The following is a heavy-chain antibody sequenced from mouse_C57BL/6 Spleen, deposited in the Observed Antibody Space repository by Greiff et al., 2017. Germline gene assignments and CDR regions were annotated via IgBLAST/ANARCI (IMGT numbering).Heavy chain of an antibody. Sequence: EVQVVESGGGLVKPGGSLKLSCAASGFTFSSYAMSWVRQTPEKRLEWVATISDGGSYTYYPDNVKGRFTISRDNAKNNLYLQMSHLKSEDTAMYYCARALYSVGDGFAYWGQGTLVTVSA. J-gene: IGHJ3*01. V-gene: IGHV5-4*01. CDR3: ARALYSVGDGFAY. CDR1: GFTFSSYA. CDR2: ISDGGSYT. D-gene: IGHD1-1*01.